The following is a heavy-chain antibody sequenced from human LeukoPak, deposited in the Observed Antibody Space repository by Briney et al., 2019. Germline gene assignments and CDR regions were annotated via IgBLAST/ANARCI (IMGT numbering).Heavy chain of an antibody. CDR2: IWFDGSNK. CDR1: RFTFRSYG. Sequence: GGSLRLSCAASRFTFRSYGMHWVRQAPGKGLEWVALIWFDGSNKYYADSVKGRFTISRDNSKSTLYLQMNSLRAEDTAVYYCAKDGYIRKQHSSYVDYWGQGTLVSVSS. CDR3: AKDGYIRKQHSSYVDY. V-gene: IGHV3-33*06. J-gene: IGHJ4*02. D-gene: IGHD6-6*01.